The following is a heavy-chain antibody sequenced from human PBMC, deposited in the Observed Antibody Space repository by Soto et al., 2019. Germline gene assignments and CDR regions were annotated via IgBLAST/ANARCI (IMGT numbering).Heavy chain of an antibody. D-gene: IGHD3-22*01. CDR2: VGPSGAST. V-gene: IGHV3-23*01. Sequence: LRLSCAASGIIFGQYAMSWVRLAPGKGLEWVSVVGPSGASTFYADSVRGRFTISRDNSENTLYLQMNSLRAADTALYFCARSYYYDSTGYYRTFDYWGPGTLVTVSS. CDR1: GIIFGQYA. CDR3: ARSYYYDSTGYYRTFDY. J-gene: IGHJ4*02.